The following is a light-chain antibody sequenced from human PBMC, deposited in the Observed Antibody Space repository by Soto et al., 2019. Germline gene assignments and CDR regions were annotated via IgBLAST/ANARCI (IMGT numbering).Light chain of an antibody. CDR1: QSISSW. V-gene: IGKV1-5*01. CDR3: QQYNNYLMYT. Sequence: DIQMTQSPSTLSASVGDRVTITCRASQSISSWLAWYQQKLGKAPKLLIYDASTLESGVPSRFSGSGSGTEFTLTISSLQPDDFATYFCQQYNNYLMYTFGQGTKLEIK. J-gene: IGKJ2*01. CDR2: DAS.